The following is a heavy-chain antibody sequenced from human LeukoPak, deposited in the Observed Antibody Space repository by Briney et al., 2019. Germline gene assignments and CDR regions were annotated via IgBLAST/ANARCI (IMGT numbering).Heavy chain of an antibody. CDR1: GFTFTSSA. D-gene: IGHD2-2*01. CDR2: IVVGSGNT. CDR3: AAVGVPAAIYFDY. V-gene: IGHV1-58*01. Sequence: SVKVSCKASGFTFTSSAVQWVRQARGQRLEWIGWIVVGSGNTNYAEKFQERVTITRDMSTSTAYMELSSLRSEDTAVYYCAAVGVPAAIYFDYWGQGTLVTVSS. J-gene: IGHJ4*02.